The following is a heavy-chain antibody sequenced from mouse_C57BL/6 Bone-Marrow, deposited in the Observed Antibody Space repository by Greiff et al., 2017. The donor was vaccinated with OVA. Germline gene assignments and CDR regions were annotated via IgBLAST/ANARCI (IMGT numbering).Heavy chain of an antibody. V-gene: IGHV5-16*01. CDR1: GFTFSDYY. CDR2: INYDGSST. J-gene: IGHJ1*03. D-gene: IGHD1-1*01. Sequence: EVKLMESEGGLVQPGSSMKLSCTASGFTFSDYYMAWVRQVPEKGLEWVANINYDGSSTYYLDSLKSRFIISRDNAKNILYLQMSSLKSEDTATYYCARGPHYYGSSYLWYFDVWGTGTTVTVSS. CDR3: ARGPHYYGSSYLWYFDV.